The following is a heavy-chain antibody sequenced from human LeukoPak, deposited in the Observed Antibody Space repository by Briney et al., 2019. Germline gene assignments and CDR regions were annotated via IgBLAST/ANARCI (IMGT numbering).Heavy chain of an antibody. V-gene: IGHV3-53*01. CDR3: ARRRPSSWSFDY. Sequence: PGGSLRLSCAASGFTVSTNYMSWVRQAPGKGLEWVSITYSGGSTYYADSVKGRFTISRDNSKNTLYLQMNSLRAEDTAVYYCARRRPSSWSFDYWGQGTLVTVSS. CDR2: TYSGGST. D-gene: IGHD6-13*01. CDR1: GFTVSTNY. J-gene: IGHJ4*02.